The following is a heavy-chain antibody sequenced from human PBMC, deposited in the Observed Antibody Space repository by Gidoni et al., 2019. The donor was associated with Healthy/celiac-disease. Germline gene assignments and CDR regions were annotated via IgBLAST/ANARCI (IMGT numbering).Heavy chain of an antibody. V-gene: IGHV3-21*01. Sequence: EVQLVESGGGLVKPGGSLRLSCAASGFTFSSYSMNWVRQAPGKGLEWVSSISSSSSYIYYADSVKGRFTISRDNAKNSLYLQMNSLRAEDTAVYYCARDLRTELGTVDYWGQGTLVTVSS. J-gene: IGHJ4*02. CDR3: ARDLRTELGTVDY. D-gene: IGHD1-1*01. CDR2: ISSSSSYI. CDR1: GFTFSSYS.